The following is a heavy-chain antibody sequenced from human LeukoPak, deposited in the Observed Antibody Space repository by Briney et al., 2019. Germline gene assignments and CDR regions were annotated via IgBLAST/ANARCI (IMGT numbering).Heavy chain of an antibody. J-gene: IGHJ4*02. CDR1: GGSISNHNW. V-gene: IGHV4-4*02. CDR2: IYHSGST. CDR3: ARESVAAGTGYFDY. D-gene: IGHD6-13*01. Sequence: SGTLSLTCTVSGGSISNHNWWSWVRQPPGKGLEWIAEIYHSGSTNYNPSLKSRITISVDKSQNQFSLKLSSVTAADTAVYYCARESVAAGTGYFDYWGQGTLVTVSS.